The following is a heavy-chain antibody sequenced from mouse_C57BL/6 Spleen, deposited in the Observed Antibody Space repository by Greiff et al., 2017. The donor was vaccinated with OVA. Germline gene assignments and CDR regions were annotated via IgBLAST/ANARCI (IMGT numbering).Heavy chain of an antibody. CDR1: GYTFTDYE. D-gene: IGHD2-3*01. CDR3: TRWGYYDDY. V-gene: IGHV1-15*01. J-gene: IGHJ2*01. Sequence: VQLQQSGAELVRPGASVTLSCKASGYTFTDYEMHWVKQTPVHGLEWIGAIDPETGGTAYNQKFKGKAILTADKSSSTAYMELRSLTSEDSAVYYCTRWGYYDDYWGQGTTLTVSS. CDR2: IDPETGGT.